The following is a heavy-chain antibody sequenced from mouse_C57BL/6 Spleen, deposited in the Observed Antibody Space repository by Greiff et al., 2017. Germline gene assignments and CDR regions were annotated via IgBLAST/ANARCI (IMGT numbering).Heavy chain of an antibody. Sequence: EVQLVESGPVLVKPGASVKMSCKASGYTFTDYYMNWVKQSHGKSLEWIGVINPYNGGTSYNQKFKGKATLTVDTSSSTAYMELNSLTSEDSAVYYCARGYYGSNWFAYWGQGTLVTVSA. CDR1: GYTFTDYY. CDR3: ARGYYGSNWFAY. CDR2: INPYNGGT. D-gene: IGHD1-1*01. J-gene: IGHJ3*01. V-gene: IGHV1-19*01.